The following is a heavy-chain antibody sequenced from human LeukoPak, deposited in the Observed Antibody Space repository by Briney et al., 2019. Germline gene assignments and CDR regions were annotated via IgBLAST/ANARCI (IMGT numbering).Heavy chain of an antibody. Sequence: GASVKVSCKASGYTFTSYGISWVRQAPGQGLEWMGWISAYNGNTNYAQRLQGRVTMTTDTSTSTAYMELRSLRSDDTAVYYCARSGRWEEATDAVDYWGQGTLVTVSS. CDR3: ARSGRWEEATDAVDY. J-gene: IGHJ4*02. CDR1: GYTFTSYG. D-gene: IGHD4-23*01. V-gene: IGHV1-18*01. CDR2: ISAYNGNT.